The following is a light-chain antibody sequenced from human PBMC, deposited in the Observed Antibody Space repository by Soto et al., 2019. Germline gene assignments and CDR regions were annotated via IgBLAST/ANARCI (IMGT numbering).Light chain of an antibody. CDR2: EVT. Sequence: QSALTQPPSASGSPGQSVTISCTGTSSDVGGYNYVSWYQQHPGKAPKLMLYEVTKRPSGVPDRFSGSKSGNTASLTVSGLQTEDEADYYCSSHAGGNMRVFGGGTKLTVL. CDR1: SSDVGGYNY. J-gene: IGLJ2*01. V-gene: IGLV2-8*01. CDR3: SSHAGGNMRV.